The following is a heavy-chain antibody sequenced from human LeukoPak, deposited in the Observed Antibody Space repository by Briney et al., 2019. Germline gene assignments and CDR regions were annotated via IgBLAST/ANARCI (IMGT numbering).Heavy chain of an antibody. V-gene: IGHV4-31*03. CDR2: IYYSGST. CDR3: ARDRRVRYLYGMDV. CDR1: GGSISSDVYY. D-gene: IGHD3-10*01. J-gene: IGHJ6*02. Sequence: SQTLSLTCTVSGGSISSDVYYWSWIRQHPGKGLEWIGYIYYSGSTYYNPSLKSRVTISVDTSKNQFSLKLSSVTAADTAVYYCARDRRVRYLYGMDVWGQGTTVTVSS.